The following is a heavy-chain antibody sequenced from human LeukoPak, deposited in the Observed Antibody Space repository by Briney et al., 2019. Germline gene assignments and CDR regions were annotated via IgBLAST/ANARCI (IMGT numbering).Heavy chain of an antibody. CDR1: GYSISSGYY. J-gene: IGHJ4*02. D-gene: IGHD5-18*01. CDR2: IYHSGST. Sequence: PSETLSLTCTVSGYSISSGYYWGWIRQPPGKGLEWIGSIYHSGSTYYNPSLESRVTISVDTSKNQFSLKLSSVTAADTAVYYCARDLVISYGYKFDYWGQGTLVTVSS. V-gene: IGHV4-38-2*02. CDR3: ARDLVISYGYKFDY.